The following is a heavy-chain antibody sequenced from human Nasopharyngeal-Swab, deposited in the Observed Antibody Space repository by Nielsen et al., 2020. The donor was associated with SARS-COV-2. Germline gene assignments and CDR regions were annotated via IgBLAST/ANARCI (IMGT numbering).Heavy chain of an antibody. CDR2: ISAYNGNT. CDR1: GYTFTSYG. J-gene: IGHJ6*02. V-gene: IGHV1-18*04. Sequence: ASVKVSCKASGYTFTSYGISWVRQAPGQGLEWMGWISAYNGNTNYAQKLQGRVTMTTDTSTSTAYMELRSLRSDDTAVYYCARGTEDYGDYGGGYYYGMDVWGQGTTVTVSS. CDR3: ARGTEDYGDYGGGYYYGMDV. D-gene: IGHD4-17*01.